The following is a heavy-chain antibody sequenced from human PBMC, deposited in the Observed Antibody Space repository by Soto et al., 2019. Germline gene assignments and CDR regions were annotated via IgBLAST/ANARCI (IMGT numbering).Heavy chain of an antibody. V-gene: IGHV1-2*02. J-gene: IGHJ6*04. D-gene: IGHD3-16*01. CDR3: SKELRRGRAV. CDR2: VHPNSCGT. CDR1: GYTFTVYH. Sequence: QVQLVQSGAEVKQPGASVKVSCKASGYTFTVYHMHWVRQAPGQGLEWMGWVHPNSCGTNYAQSFAGRVNMERETSINTAYMVLCRVRSEDTVVYYCSKELRRGRAVLGDGTTVTACS.